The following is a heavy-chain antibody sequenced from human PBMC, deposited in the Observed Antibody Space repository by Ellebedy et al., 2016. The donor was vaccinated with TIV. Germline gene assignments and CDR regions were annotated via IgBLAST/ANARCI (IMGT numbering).Heavy chain of an antibody. J-gene: IGHJ2*01. D-gene: IGHD2-21*02. V-gene: IGHV5-51*01. Sequence: GESLKISXKGSGYSFTSYWIGWVRQMPGKGLEWMGIIYPGDSDTRYSPSFQGQVTISADKSISTAYLQWSSLKASDTAMYYCARPGLAYCGGDCYSQYDFYFDLWGRGTLVTVSS. CDR3: ARPGLAYCGGDCYSQYDFYFDL. CDR2: IYPGDSDT. CDR1: GYSFTSYW.